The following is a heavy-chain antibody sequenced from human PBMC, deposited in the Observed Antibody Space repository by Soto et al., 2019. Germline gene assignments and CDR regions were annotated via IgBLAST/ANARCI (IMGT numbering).Heavy chain of an antibody. J-gene: IGHJ4*02. CDR3: ARGRLVPAVNFDY. CDR1: GDSIGGGGVS. V-gene: IGHV4-30-2*01. CDR2: IYHSGTS. D-gene: IGHD2-2*01. Sequence: SETLSLTCAVSGDSIGGGGVSWSWIRQPPGKGLEWIGYIYHSGTSFYNPSLKSRVTISVDGSKNQFSLKVKSVTAADTAVYYCARGRLVPAVNFDYWGLGTLVTVS.